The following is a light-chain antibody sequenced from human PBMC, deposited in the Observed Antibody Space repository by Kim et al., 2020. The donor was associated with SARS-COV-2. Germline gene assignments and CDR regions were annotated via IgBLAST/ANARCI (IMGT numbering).Light chain of an antibody. CDR3: QQYGTSPET. CDR2: GSS. Sequence: SPGERITLSCRASQTFDSSYLAWYQHKPGQAPRLLIYGSSNVATGIPDRFSGSASGTDFPLTISRLEPGDFAVYDCQQYGTSPETFGGGTKVDIK. J-gene: IGKJ4*01. CDR1: QTFDSSY. V-gene: IGKV3-20*01.